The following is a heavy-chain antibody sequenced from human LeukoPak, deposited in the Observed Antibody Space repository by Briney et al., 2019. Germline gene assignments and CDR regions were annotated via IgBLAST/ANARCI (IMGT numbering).Heavy chain of an antibody. D-gene: IGHD2-2*01. CDR1: GYTFTSYG. Sequence: ASAKVSCKASGYTFTSYGISWVRQAPGQELEWMGWISAYNGNTNYAQKLQGRVTMTTDTSTSTAYMELRSLRSDDTAVYYCASPLEYCSSTSCYGAFDIWGQGTMVTVSS. V-gene: IGHV1-18*01. J-gene: IGHJ3*02. CDR3: ASPLEYCSSTSCYGAFDI. CDR2: ISAYNGNT.